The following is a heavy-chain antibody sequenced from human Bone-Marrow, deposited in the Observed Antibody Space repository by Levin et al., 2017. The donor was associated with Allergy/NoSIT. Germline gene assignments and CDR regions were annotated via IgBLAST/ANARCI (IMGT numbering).Heavy chain of an antibody. CDR2: MNPKTGDT. J-gene: IGHJ5*02. V-gene: IGHV1-8*02. Sequence: GASVKVSCKASGYTFTAFHFNWVRLAPGQGLEWMGWMNPKTGDTGYAQRFQGRLTLTRDTTITTAYMELSSLRSDDTAIYYCAREVSAGANWFDPWGQGTLVTVSS. D-gene: IGHD5/OR15-5a*01. CDR3: AREVSAGANWFDP. CDR1: GYTFTAFH.